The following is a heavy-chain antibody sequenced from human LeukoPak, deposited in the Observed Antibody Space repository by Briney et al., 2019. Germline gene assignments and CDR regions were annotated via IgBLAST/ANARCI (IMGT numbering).Heavy chain of an antibody. V-gene: IGHV3-48*03. D-gene: IGHD6-13*01. CDR1: GFTFSSYE. J-gene: IGHJ4*02. CDR3: AKPIYSSTWPFGH. CDR2: INSGGSTL. Sequence: GGSLRLSCAASGFTFSSYEMNWVRQAPGNGLEWVSYINSGGSTLYYADSVKGRFTISRDNAKNSLYLQMNSLRAEDTAVYYCAKPIYSSTWPFGHWGQGSLVTVSS.